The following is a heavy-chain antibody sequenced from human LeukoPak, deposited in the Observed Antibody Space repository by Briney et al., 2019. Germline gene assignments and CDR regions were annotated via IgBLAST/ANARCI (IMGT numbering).Heavy chain of an antibody. V-gene: IGHV3-11*01. D-gene: IGHD2-15*01. Sequence: GGSLRLSCAASGFTFSDYYMTWIRQAPGKGLEWLSYISSSGDTMYYADSVKGRFTISRDNAKHSLYLRMNSLRAEDTALYYCARDDCSGGTCYPDPWGQGTLVIVSS. CDR3: ARDDCSGGTCYPDP. CDR1: GFTFSDYY. CDR2: ISSSGDTM. J-gene: IGHJ5*02.